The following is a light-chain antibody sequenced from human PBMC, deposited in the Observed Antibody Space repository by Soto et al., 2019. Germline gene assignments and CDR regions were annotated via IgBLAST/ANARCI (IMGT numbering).Light chain of an antibody. CDR1: QNIDSG. V-gene: IGKV1-5*03. J-gene: IGKJ1*01. CDR2: KAS. CDR3: QQYHLFWT. Sequence: DIQMTQSPSTLSASVGDRVTITCRASQNIDSGLAWYQQKPGKAPKLLIYKASTLESGVPFRFSGSGSGTAFTLTITSLQADDFATYYCQQYHLFWTFGKETRVEIK.